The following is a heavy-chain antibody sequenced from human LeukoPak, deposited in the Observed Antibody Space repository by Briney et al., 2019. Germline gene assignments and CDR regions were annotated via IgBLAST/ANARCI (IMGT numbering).Heavy chain of an antibody. Sequence: PSETLSLTCAVSGGSISRGGYSGSWVRQPPGKGLEWIVCICHSGSTYYNPSLKIRVTISVYRSKNQFSLKLPSVTAPGPTGYCCASNVDTDRAHLHPFDYWRRGGMASVCS. CDR3: ASNVDTDRAHLHPFDY. V-gene: IGHV4-30-2*01. CDR1: GGSISRGGYS. J-gene: IGHJ4*02. CDR2: ICHSGST. D-gene: IGHD5-18*01.